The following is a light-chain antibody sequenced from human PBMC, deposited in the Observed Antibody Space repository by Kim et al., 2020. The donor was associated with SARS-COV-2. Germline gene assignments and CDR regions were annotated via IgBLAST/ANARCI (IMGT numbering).Light chain of an antibody. V-gene: IGLV3-19*01. CDR2: GKN. CDR3: NSRDSNDNVV. J-gene: IGLJ2*01. Sequence: VCLGQTVRIKCEGDSLRSYYATWYQQKPGQAPILVIYGKNNRPSGIPDRFSGSSSGNTASLTITGTQAGDEADYYCNSRDSNDNVVFGGGTQLTVL. CDR1: SLRSYY.